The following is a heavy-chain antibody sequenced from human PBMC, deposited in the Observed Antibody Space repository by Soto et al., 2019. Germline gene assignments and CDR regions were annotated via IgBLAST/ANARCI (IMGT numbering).Heavy chain of an antibody. J-gene: IGHJ6*02. CDR3: AERDVGYSYGYYYYGMDV. D-gene: IGHD5-18*01. CDR2: ISYDGSNK. V-gene: IGHV3-30*18. CDR1: GFTFSSYG. Sequence: QVQLVESGGGVVQPGRSLRLSCAASGFTFSSYGMHWVRQAPGKGLEWVAVISYDGSNKYYADSVKGRFTISRDNSKNTLYLQMNSLRAEDTAVYYCAERDVGYSYGYYYYGMDVWGQGTTVTVSS.